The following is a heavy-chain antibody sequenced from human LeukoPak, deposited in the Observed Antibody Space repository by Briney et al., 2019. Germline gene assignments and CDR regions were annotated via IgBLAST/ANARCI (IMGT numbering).Heavy chain of an antibody. CDR1: GGSLSSYY. CDR2: IYYSGST. D-gene: IGHD5-18*01. J-gene: IGHJ4*02. V-gene: IGHV4-59*01. Sequence: SETLSLTRTVSGGSLSSYYWSWIRQPPGKGLEWIGYIYYSGSTNYNPSLKSRVTISVDTSKNQFSLKLSSVTAADTAVYYCARRGGYSYGFDYWGQGTLVTVSS. CDR3: ARRGGYSYGFDY.